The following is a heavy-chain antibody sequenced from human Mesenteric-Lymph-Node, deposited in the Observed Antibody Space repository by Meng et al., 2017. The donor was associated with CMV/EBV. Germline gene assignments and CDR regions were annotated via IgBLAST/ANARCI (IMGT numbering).Heavy chain of an antibody. CDR2: IHSDGSSR. V-gene: IGHV3-74*01. CDR1: GFTFSGHW. J-gene: IGHJ5*02. Sequence: GESLKISCATSGFTFSGHWMHWVRQGPGKGLVWVSRIHSDGSSRSYADPVEGRFTITRDNAKNTLYLQMNSLRVEDTAVYYCVRDGSSDYWSGAFDPWGQGTLVTVSS. CDR3: VRDGSSDYWSGAFDP. D-gene: IGHD3-3*01.